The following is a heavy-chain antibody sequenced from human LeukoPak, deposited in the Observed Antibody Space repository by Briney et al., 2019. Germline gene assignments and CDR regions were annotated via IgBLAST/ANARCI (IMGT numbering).Heavy chain of an antibody. J-gene: IGHJ3*02. CDR1: GYTFTSYY. D-gene: IGHD6-19*01. V-gene: IGHV1-46*01. CDR3: ARGGRERYSSGWTDAFDI. CDR2: INPSGGST. Sequence: GASVKVSCKASGYTFTSYYMHWVRQAPGQGLEWMGIINPSGGSTSYAQKFQGRVTMTRDTSTSTVYVELSSLSSEDTAVYYCARGGRERYSSGWTDAFDIWGQGTMVTASS.